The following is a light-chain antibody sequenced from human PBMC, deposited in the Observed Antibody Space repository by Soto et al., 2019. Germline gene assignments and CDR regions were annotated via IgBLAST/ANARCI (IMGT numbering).Light chain of an antibody. CDR1: SSNLGAGYD. J-gene: IGLJ1*01. CDR2: ANS. CDR3: QSYDSRLMVSEV. V-gene: IGLV1-40*01. Sequence: QSVLTQPPSVSGAPGQRVTISCSGSSSNLGAGYDVQWYRQFPGTAPKLLIYANSVRPSGVPDRFSGSKSGTSASLAITGLQAEDQADYYCQSYDSRLMVSEVFGTGTQVTVL.